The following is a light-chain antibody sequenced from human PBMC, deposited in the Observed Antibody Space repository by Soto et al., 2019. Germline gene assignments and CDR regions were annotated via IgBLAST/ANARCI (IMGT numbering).Light chain of an antibody. CDR1: SSDVGGYDY. J-gene: IGLJ1*01. V-gene: IGLV2-14*01. CDR3: SSYTSSSTYV. Sequence: QSALTQPASVSGSPGQLITISCTGTSSDVGGYDYVSWYQQLPGKAPKLMIYDVSNRPSGVSNRFSGSKSGTTASLTISGLQAEDEADYYCSSYTSSSTYVFGTGTKVTVL. CDR2: DVS.